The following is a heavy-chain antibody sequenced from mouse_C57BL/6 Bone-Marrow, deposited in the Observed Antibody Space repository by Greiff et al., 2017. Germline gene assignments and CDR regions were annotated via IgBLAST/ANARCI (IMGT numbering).Heavy chain of an antibody. CDR3: TRGGFDY. CDR1: GYTFTDYE. CDR2: IDPETGGT. V-gene: IGHV1-15*01. J-gene: IGHJ2*01. Sequence: QVQLQQSGAELVRPGASVTLSCKASGYTFTDYEMHWVKQTPVHGLEWIGAIDPETGGTAYNQKFKGKAILTADNSSSTAYMELRSLTSEYSAVYYCTRGGFDYWGQGTTLTVSS.